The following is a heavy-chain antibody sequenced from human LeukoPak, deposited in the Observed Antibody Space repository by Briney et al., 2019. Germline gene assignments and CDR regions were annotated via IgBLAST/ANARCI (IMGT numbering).Heavy chain of an antibody. J-gene: IGHJ5*02. V-gene: IGHV3-30*04. CDR3: AREYYYDSSGSNWFDP. Sequence: GGSLRLSCAASGFTFSSYAMHWVRQAPGQGLKGWAGISYDGSNKYYADSVKGRFTISRANSKNTLYLQMNSLRAEDTAVYYCAREYYYDSSGSNWFDPWGQGTLVTVSS. CDR1: GFTFSSYA. D-gene: IGHD3-22*01. CDR2: ISYDGSNK.